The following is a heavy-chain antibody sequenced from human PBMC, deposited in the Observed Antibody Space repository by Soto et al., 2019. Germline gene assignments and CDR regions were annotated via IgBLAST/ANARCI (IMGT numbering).Heavy chain of an antibody. CDR2: IYYSGST. Sequence: QVQLQESGPGLVKPSQTLSLTCTVSGGSISSGGYYWSWIRQHPGKGLEWIGYIYYSGSTYYNPSLQSRVTISVDTSKNQVSRNLSSVTAAGTAVYYCARELRVTGYCSSTSCWKGWFEPWGQGTLVTVSS. D-gene: IGHD2-2*01. CDR1: GGSISSGGYY. J-gene: IGHJ5*02. V-gene: IGHV4-31*03. CDR3: ARELRVTGYCSSTSCWKGWFEP.